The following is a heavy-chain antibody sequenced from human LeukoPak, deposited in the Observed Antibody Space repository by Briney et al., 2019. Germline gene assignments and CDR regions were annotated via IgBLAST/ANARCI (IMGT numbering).Heavy chain of an antibody. Sequence: GGSLRLFCAASGFTFSDYYMSWIRQAPGKGLEWVSYISSSGSTIYYADSVKGRFTISRDNAKNSLYLQMNSLRAEDTAVYYCARVFEDVPQFDYWGQGTLVTVSS. J-gene: IGHJ4*02. V-gene: IGHV3-11*01. CDR3: ARVFEDVPQFDY. CDR1: GFTFSDYY. D-gene: IGHD3-3*01. CDR2: ISSSGSTI.